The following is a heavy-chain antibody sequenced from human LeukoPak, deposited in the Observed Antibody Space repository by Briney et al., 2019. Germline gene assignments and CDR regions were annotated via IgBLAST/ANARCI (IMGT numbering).Heavy chain of an antibody. V-gene: IGHV3-48*04. CDR3: ARDEGVGSSWYFGY. J-gene: IGHJ4*02. Sequence: GGSLRLSCAASGFTFSSYSMNWVRQAPGKGLEWVSYIDTGGAIYYADSVKGRFTISRDNAKNSLYLQMNSLRAEDTAVYYCARDEGVGSSWYFGYWGQGTLVTVSS. D-gene: IGHD6-13*01. CDR2: IDTGGAI. CDR1: GFTFSSYS.